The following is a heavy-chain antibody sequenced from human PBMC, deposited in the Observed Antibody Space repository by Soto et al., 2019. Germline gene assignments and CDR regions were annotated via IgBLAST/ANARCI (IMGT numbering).Heavy chain of an antibody. D-gene: IGHD5-12*01. CDR3: ARIPGGYNCGGLAR. Sequence: GASVNVSCKASGYTLTSHGISWVRQAPGQGLEWMGWISAYNGNTNYAQKLQGRVTMTKDTSTSTAYMELRSLRSDDTAVYYCARIPGGYNCGGLARWGQRLLVT. CDR1: GYTLTSHG. J-gene: IGHJ5*02. V-gene: IGHV1-18*01. CDR2: ISAYNGNT.